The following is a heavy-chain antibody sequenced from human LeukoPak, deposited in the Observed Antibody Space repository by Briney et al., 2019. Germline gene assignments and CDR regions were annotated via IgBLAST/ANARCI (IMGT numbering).Heavy chain of an antibody. J-gene: IGHJ4*02. CDR3: AIYSPYLYDASGGPEY. D-gene: IGHD2-15*01. CDR1: GFTFSNYW. V-gene: IGHV3-74*01. Sequence: GGSLRLSCAASGFTFSNYWMQWVRQAPGKGLVWVSRINTDGSSTGYADSVKGRFTISRDNAKNTLYLQMNSLRAEYTAVYYCAIYSPYLYDASGGPEYWGQGTLVTVSS. CDR2: INTDGSST.